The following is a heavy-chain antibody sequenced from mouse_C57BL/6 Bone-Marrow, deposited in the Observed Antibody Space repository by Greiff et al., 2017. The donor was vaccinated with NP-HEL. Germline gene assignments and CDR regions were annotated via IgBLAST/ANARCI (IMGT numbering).Heavy chain of an antibody. D-gene: IGHD2-2*01. CDR1: GYTFTSYW. CDR3: ARVSTGVRWGAY. Sequence: QVQLQQPGAELVRPGTSVKLSCKASGYTFTSYWMHWVKQRPGQGLEWIGVIDPSDSYTNYNQKFKGKATLTVDTSSSTAYMQLSSLTSEDAAVYYCARVSTGVRWGAYWGGGTVVTVSA. J-gene: IGHJ3*01. V-gene: IGHV1-59*01. CDR2: IDPSDSYT.